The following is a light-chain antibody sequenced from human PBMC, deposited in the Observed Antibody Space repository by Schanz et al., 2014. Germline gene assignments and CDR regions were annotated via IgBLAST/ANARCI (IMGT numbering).Light chain of an antibody. CDR2: DVS. J-gene: IGLJ3*02. V-gene: IGLV2-14*03. CDR3: SSYTTSNTWV. Sequence: QSALTQPASVSGSPGQSITISCTGTNSDVGGYNYVSWYQQYPGKAPKLMIYDVSNRPSSVSNRFSGSKSGNTASLTISGLQAEDEGDYYCSSYTTSNTWVFGGGTKLTVL. CDR1: NSDVGGYNY.